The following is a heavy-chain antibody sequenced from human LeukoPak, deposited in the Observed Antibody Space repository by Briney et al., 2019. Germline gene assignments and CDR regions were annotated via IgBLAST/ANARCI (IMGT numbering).Heavy chain of an antibody. CDR2: ISWNSGSI. CDR1: GFTFDDYA. V-gene: IGHV3-9*01. J-gene: IGHJ4*02. CDR3: AGTSVAGGGDDY. D-gene: IGHD6-19*01. Sequence: GGSLRLSCAASGFTFDDYAMHWVRQAPGKGLEWVSGISWNSGSIGYADSVKGRFTISRDNAKNSLYLQMNSLRAEDTAVYYCAGTSVAGGGDDYWGQGTLVTVSS.